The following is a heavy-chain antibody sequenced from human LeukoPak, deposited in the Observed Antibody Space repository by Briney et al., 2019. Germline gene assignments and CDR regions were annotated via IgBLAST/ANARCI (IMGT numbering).Heavy chain of an antibody. Sequence: ASVKVSCKASGYTFTSYGISWVRQAPGQGLEWMGWISAYNGNTNYAQKLQGRVTMTTDTSASTAYMELRSLRSDDTAVYYCARSKARGYQGYYFDYWGQGTLVTVPS. CDR1: GYTFTSYG. CDR2: ISAYNGNT. CDR3: ARSKARGYQGYYFDY. V-gene: IGHV1-18*04. J-gene: IGHJ4*02. D-gene: IGHD3-22*01.